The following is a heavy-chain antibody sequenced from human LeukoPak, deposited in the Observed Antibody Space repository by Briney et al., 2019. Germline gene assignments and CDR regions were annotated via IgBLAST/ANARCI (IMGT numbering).Heavy chain of an antibody. D-gene: IGHD6-13*01. CDR3: ARTRLAAAGTKAFDI. Sequence: PSETLSLTCAVSGGSISSSNWWSWVRQPPGKGLEWIGKIYHSGSSTYNPSLKSRVTISVDKPKNQFSLKLSSVTAADTAVYYCARTRLAAAGTKAFDIWGQGTMVTVSS. CDR2: IYHSGSS. CDR1: GGSISSSNW. J-gene: IGHJ3*02. V-gene: IGHV4-4*02.